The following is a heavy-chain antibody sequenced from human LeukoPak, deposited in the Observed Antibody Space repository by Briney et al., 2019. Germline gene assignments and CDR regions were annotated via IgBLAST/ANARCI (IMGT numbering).Heavy chain of an antibody. CDR2: IIPIFGTA. J-gene: IGHJ3*02. CDR1: GGTFSSYA. V-gene: IGHV1-69*05. CDR3: ARTYDSSAPGHDAFDI. D-gene: IGHD3-22*01. Sequence: SVKVSCKASGGTFSSYAISWVRQAPGQGLEWMGGIIPIFGTANYAQKFQGRVTITTDESTSTAYMELSSLRSEDTAVYYCARTYDSSAPGHDAFDIWGQGTMVTVSS.